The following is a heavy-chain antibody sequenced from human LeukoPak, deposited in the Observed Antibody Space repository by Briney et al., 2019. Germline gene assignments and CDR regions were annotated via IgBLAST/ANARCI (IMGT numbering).Heavy chain of an antibody. CDR2: ISYDGSNK. Sequence: GGSLRLSCAASGFTFGSYAMHWVRQAPGKGLEWVAVISYDGSNKYYADSVKGRFTISRDNSKNTLYLQMNSLRAEDTAVYYCAKGGDIVVVPAAIVLDYWGQGTLVTVSS. J-gene: IGHJ4*02. V-gene: IGHV3-30*04. CDR3: AKGGDIVVVPAAIVLDY. D-gene: IGHD2-2*01. CDR1: GFTFGSYA.